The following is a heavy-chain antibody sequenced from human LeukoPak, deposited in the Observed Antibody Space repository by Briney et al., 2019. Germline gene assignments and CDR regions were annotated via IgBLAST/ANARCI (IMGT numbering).Heavy chain of an antibody. CDR1: GFTFSSYS. D-gene: IGHD3-3*01. CDR3: ARDLTDFWSGYHGVGEFDY. Sequence: GGSLRLSCAASGFTFSSYSMNWVRQAPGKGLEWVSSIISSSSYIYYADSVKGRFTVSRDNAKNSLYLQMNSLRAEDTAVYYCARDLTDFWSGYHGVGEFDYWGQGTLVTVSS. V-gene: IGHV3-21*01. J-gene: IGHJ4*02. CDR2: IISSSSYI.